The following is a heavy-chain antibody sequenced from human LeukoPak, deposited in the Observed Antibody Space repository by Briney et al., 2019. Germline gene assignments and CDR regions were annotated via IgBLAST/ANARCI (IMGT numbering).Heavy chain of an antibody. CDR3: ARTPRCSSTSCYAKDFDY. Sequence: PSETLSLTCAVYGGSFSGYYWSWIRQPPGKGLEWIGEINHSGSTNYNPSLKSRVTISVDTSKNQFSLKLSSVTAADTAVYYCARTPRCSSTSCYAKDFDYWGQGTLVTVSS. CDR2: INHSGST. CDR1: GGSFSGYY. V-gene: IGHV4-34*01. D-gene: IGHD2-2*01. J-gene: IGHJ4*02.